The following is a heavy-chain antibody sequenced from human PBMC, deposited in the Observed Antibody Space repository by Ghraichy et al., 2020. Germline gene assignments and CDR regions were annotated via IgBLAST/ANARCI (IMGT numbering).Heavy chain of an antibody. CDR1: GGSISSYY. Sequence: SETLSLTCTVSGGSISSYYWSWIRQPPGKGLEWIGYIYYSGSTNYNPSLKSRVTISVDTSKNQFSLKLSSVTAADTAVYYCARVMTTVVTIFDYWGQGTLVTVSS. CDR2: IYYSGST. J-gene: IGHJ4*02. D-gene: IGHD4-23*01. V-gene: IGHV4-59*01. CDR3: ARVMTTVVTIFDY.